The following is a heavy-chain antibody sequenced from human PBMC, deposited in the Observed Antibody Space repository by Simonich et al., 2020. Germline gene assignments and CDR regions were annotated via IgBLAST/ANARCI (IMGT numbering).Heavy chain of an antibody. CDR1: GYTFTGYY. V-gene: IGHV1-2*02. J-gene: IGHJ1*01. CDR2: INPNSGGK. CDR3: ARSHIAAAGTGYFQH. Sequence: QVQLVQSGAEVKKPGASVKVSCKASGYTFTGYYMHWVRQAPGQGLERRGLINPNSGGKNYAQKFQGRVTMTRDTSISTAYMELSRLRSDDTAVYYCARSHIAAAGTGYFQHWGQGTLVTVSS. D-gene: IGHD6-13*01.